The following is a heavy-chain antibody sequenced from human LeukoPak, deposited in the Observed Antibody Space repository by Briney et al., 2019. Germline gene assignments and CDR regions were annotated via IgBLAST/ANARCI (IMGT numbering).Heavy chain of an antibody. CDR1: GGSFSGYY. Sequence: PSETLSLTCAVYGGSFSGYYWSWIRQPPGKGLEWIGEINHSGNTNYNPSLKSRVTISVDTSKNQFSLKLSSVTAADTAVYYCARGFLSSGWYAYWGQGTLVTVSS. D-gene: IGHD6-19*01. CDR2: INHSGNT. V-gene: IGHV4-34*01. J-gene: IGHJ4*02. CDR3: ARGFLSSGWYAY.